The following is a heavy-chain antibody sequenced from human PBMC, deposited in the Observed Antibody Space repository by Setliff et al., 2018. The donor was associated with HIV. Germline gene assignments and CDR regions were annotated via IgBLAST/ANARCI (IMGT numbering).Heavy chain of an antibody. Sequence: SETLSLTCAVYGGSFSGYYWSWIRQPPGKGLEWIGEINHRGTTNYNPSLKSRVTISVDTSKNQFSLKLSAVAAADTAVYYCARKTGSGTDVTCYYYYMDVWGKGTTVTVSS. V-gene: IGHV4-34*01. CDR2: INHRGTT. J-gene: IGHJ6*03. CDR3: ARKTGSGTDVTCYYYYMDV. D-gene: IGHD3-10*01. CDR1: GGSFSGYY.